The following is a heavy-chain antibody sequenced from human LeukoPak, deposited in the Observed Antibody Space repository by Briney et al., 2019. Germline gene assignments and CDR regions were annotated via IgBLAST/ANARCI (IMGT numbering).Heavy chain of an antibody. J-gene: IGHJ6*02. D-gene: IGHD1-1*01. V-gene: IGHV3-30*18. Sequence: PGRSLRLSCAASGFTFSSYGMNWVRQAPGKGLEWVAVISYDGSNKYYADFVKGRFTISRDNSKNTLYLQMNSLRAEDTAVYYCAKARLKAGTTDYYYYYGMDVWGQGTTVTVSS. CDR2: ISYDGSNK. CDR3: AKARLKAGTTDYYYYYGMDV. CDR1: GFTFSSYG.